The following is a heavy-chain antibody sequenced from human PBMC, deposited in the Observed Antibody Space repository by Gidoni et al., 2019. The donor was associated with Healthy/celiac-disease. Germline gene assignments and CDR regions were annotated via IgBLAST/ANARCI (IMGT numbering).Heavy chain of an antibody. V-gene: IGHV4-34*01. CDR1: GGSFSGYY. D-gene: IGHD1-26*01. CDR3: ARGPYYLYYPTVGWFDP. J-gene: IGHJ5*02. Sequence: QVQLQQWGAGLLKPSETLSLTCAVYGGSFSGYYWSWICQPPGKGLEWIGEINHSGSTNYNPSLKSRVTISVDTSKNQFSLKLSSVTAADTAVYYCARGPYYLYYPTVGWFDPWGQGTLVTVSS. CDR2: INHSGST.